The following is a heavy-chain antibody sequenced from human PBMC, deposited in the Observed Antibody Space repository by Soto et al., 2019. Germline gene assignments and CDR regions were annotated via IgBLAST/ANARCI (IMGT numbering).Heavy chain of an antibody. CDR1: GGSISSSAYF. D-gene: IGHD5-12*01. V-gene: IGHV4-39*01. Sequence: QLQVQESGPGLVKPSETLSLTCTVSGGSISSSAYFWGWIRQPPGKVLEWIGNIHYTGRTSYNPSLKTRITISIDTSKNRFSLKLSSVTAADTSVYFCAGIYSGYDDAVAFDIWGQGTMVTVSS. CDR3: AGIYSGYDDAVAFDI. CDR2: IHYTGRT. J-gene: IGHJ3*02.